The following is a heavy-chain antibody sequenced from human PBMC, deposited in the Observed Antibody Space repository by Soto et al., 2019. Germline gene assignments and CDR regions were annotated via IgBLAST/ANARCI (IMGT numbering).Heavy chain of an antibody. V-gene: IGHV4-39*01. D-gene: IGHD2-15*01. CDR3: ARVPYYGSGGAGPYYFDY. Sequence: PSETLSLTCTVSGDSITKSVYYWAWVRQTPGKGLEWIASVYYSGNAYYNPSLQSRVTISVDASRSQFSLELQSVTAADSAVYYCARVPYYGSGGAGPYYFDYWGQGTLVTVSS. CDR1: GDSITKSVYY. J-gene: IGHJ4*02. CDR2: VYYSGNA.